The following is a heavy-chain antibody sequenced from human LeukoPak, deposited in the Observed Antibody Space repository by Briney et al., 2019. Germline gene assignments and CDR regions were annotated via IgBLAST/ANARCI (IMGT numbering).Heavy chain of an antibody. D-gene: IGHD2-8*01. Sequence: GGSLRLSCAASGFTFSSYAMSWVRQAPGKGLEWVSAISGSGGSTYYADSVKGRFTISRDNTKNTLYLQMNSLRDEDTAVYYCAKMGLGGYCTNGVCHLYYYYGMDVWGQGTTVTVSS. CDR2: ISGSGGST. CDR3: AKMGLGGYCTNGVCHLYYYYGMDV. V-gene: IGHV3-23*01. CDR1: GFTFSSYA. J-gene: IGHJ6*02.